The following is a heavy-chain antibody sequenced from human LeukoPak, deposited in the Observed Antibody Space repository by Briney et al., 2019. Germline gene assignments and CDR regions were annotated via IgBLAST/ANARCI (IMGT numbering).Heavy chain of an antibody. J-gene: IGHJ5*02. D-gene: IGHD3-10*01. CDR1: GGSFSGYY. Sequence: SETLSLTCAVYGGSFSGYYWSWIRQPPGKGLEWIEEINHSGSTNYSPALKSRVTISIDTSKNQLSLKLNSEAAADPAVYICARGGRGFKPGNWCEPWGEGTLVSVSS. CDR3: ARGGRGFKPGNWCEP. V-gene: IGHV4-34*01. CDR2: INHSGST.